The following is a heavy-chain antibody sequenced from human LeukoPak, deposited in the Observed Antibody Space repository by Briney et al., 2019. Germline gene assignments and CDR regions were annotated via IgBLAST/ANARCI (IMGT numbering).Heavy chain of an antibody. V-gene: IGHV3-30*03. CDR1: GFSFSSYG. Sequence: TGRSLRLSCAASGFSFSSYGMHWVRQPPGKGLEWVAFISYDGSNKYYADSVEGRFTISRDNSQNTVYLHVNSLRGEDTAVYYCARDGTSYGMDVWGQGTTVTVSS. D-gene: IGHD1-1*01. J-gene: IGHJ6*02. CDR3: ARDGTSYGMDV. CDR2: ISYDGSNK.